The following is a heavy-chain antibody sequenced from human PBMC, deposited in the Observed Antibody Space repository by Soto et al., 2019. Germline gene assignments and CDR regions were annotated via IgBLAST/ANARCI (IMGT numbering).Heavy chain of an antibody. CDR1: GLTFRNDW. D-gene: IGHD4-17*01. CDR3: AVYGYGVSAAAY. Sequence: GGSLRLSCAVSGLTFRNDWLSWVRQAPGKGLEWVANINQDGSERYYVDSVRGRFTISRDNVENSLYLQLNSLRPEDTAVYYCAVYGYGVSAAAYWGQGTLVTVSS. CDR2: INQDGSER. J-gene: IGHJ4*02. V-gene: IGHV3-7*03.